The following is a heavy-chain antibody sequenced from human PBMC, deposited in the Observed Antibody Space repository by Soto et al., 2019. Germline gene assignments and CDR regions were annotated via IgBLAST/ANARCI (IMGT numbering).Heavy chain of an antibody. CDR2: IDPNGGGT. V-gene: IGHV1-46*01. CDR1: ADTITNYR. CDR3: AREPLSTDWYYLDR. Sequence: QVQLVQSGAEVKKPGASVKLSCRSSADTITNYRLHWVRQAPGQELGWMEIIDPNGGGTQYTQNFQDRVTMTSDRSTDTVYMELSSLTSEDTAMYYCAREPLSTDWYYLDRWGQGTLLTVSS. D-gene: IGHD1-7*01. J-gene: IGHJ4*02.